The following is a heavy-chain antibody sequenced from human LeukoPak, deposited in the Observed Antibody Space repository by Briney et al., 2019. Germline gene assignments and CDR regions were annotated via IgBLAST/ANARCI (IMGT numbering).Heavy chain of an antibody. CDR2: IYYSGST. CDR3: ARASTHSVTISPGRAFDI. V-gene: IGHV4-59*01. Sequence: PSETLSLTCTVSGGSISSYYWSWIRQPPGKELEWIGYIYYSGSTNYHPSLKSRVTISVDTSKNQFSLKLSFVTAADTAVYYCARASTHSVTISPGRAFDIWGQGTMVTVSS. J-gene: IGHJ3*02. CDR1: GGSISSYY. D-gene: IGHD3-9*01.